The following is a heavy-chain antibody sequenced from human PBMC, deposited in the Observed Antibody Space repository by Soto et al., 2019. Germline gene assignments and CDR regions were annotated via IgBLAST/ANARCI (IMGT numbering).Heavy chain of an antibody. CDR3: ARGYCSGGSCPFDY. CDR2: ISYDGSNK. V-gene: IGHV3-30-3*01. J-gene: IGHJ4*02. Sequence: QVQLVESGGGVVQPGRSLRLSCAASGFTFSSYAMQCVRQAPGKGLEWVAVISYDGSNKYYADSVKGRFTIYRDNSENTLYLQMYSLRAEDKAVYYCARGYCSGGSCPFDYWGQGTLVTVSA. D-gene: IGHD2-15*01. CDR1: GFTFSSYA.